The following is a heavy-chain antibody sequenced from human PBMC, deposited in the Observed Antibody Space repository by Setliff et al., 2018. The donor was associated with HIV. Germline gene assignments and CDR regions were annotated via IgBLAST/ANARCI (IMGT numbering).Heavy chain of an antibody. D-gene: IGHD3-22*01. CDR1: GYSISSGFY. V-gene: IGHV4-38-2*01. CDR2: IYYNEKT. Sequence: SETLSLTCAVSGYSISSGFYWGWIRQPPGKGLEWIGSIYYNEKTYYSPSLKGRVTISVDPSKNQFSLNLTSVTAADTAVYSCASRVYYYDSNKVLREEGFDPWGQGTLVTVSS. J-gene: IGHJ5*02. CDR3: ASRVYYYDSNKVLREEGFDP.